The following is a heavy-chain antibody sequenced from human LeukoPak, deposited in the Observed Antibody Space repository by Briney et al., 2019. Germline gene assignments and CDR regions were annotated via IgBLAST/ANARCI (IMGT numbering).Heavy chain of an antibody. CDR1: GFTFSSSA. D-gene: IGHD5-12*01. V-gene: IGHV3-23*01. CDR2: ISGSGGHT. Sequence: QPGGSLRLSCAVSGFTFSSSAMSWVRQAPGKGLEWVSTISGSGGHTYYADSVKGRFTISRDNAKNSLYLQMNSLRAEDTAVYYCARWSGYDRGVYYYYMDVWGKGTTVTVSS. CDR3: ARWSGYDRGVYYYYMDV. J-gene: IGHJ6*03.